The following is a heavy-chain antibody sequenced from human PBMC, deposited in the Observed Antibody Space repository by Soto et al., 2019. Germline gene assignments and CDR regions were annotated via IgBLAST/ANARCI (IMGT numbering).Heavy chain of an antibody. Sequence: LRLSCAATGFTVSSNYMSWVRQAPGKGLEWVSVIYSGGSTYYADSVKGRFTISRDNSKNTLYLQMNSLRAEDTAVYYCARSSNSIAAAGTGFDYWGQGTLVTVSS. CDR1: GFTVSSNY. CDR3: ARSSNSIAAAGTGFDY. J-gene: IGHJ4*02. D-gene: IGHD6-13*01. V-gene: IGHV3-53*01. CDR2: IYSGGST.